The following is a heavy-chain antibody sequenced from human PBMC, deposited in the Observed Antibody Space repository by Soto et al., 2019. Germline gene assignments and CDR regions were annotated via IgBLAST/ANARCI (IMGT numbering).Heavy chain of an antibody. CDR3: ARDPYGLLPYYFDY. J-gene: IGHJ4*02. V-gene: IGHV3-33*01. CDR2: IWYDGSNK. Sequence: PGGSMRLSCAASGFTFSSYGMHWVRQAPGKGLEWVAVIWYDGSNKYYADSVKGRFTISRDNSKNTLYLQMNSLRAEDTAVYYCARDPYGLLPYYFDYWGQGTLVTVSS. D-gene: IGHD2-21*01. CDR1: GFTFSSYG.